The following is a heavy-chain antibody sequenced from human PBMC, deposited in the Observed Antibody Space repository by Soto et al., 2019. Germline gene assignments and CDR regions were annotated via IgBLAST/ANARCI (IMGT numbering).Heavy chain of an antibody. V-gene: IGHV3-9*01. CDR2: ISWNSGSI. CDR3: AKANTVMVTDYYYVMDV. D-gene: IGHD5-18*01. CDR1: GFTFDDFA. Sequence: EVQLVESGGGLVQPGRSLRLSCAASGFTFDDFAMHWVRQAPGKGLEWVSGISWNSGSIGYADSVKGRFTISRDNAKKYLYLQMKSLRAGDTALYYCAKANTVMVTDYYYVMDVWGQGTTVTVSS. J-gene: IGHJ6*02.